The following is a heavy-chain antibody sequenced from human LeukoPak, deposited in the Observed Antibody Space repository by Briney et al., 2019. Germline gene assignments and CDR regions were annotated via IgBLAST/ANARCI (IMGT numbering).Heavy chain of an antibody. CDR1: GFTFGDYA. CDR3: TRDYYDSSGYYYLDI. J-gene: IGHJ3*02. Sequence: GGSLRLSCTASGFTFGDYAMSWVRQAPGKGLEWVGFIRSKAYGGTTEYAASVKGRFTISRDDSKSIAYLQMNSLKTEDTAVYYCTRDYYDSSGYYYLDIWGQGTMVTVSS. D-gene: IGHD3-22*01. CDR2: IRSKAYGGTT. V-gene: IGHV3-49*04.